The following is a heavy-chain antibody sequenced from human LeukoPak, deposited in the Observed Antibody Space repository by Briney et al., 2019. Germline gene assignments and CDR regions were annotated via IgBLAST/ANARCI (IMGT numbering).Heavy chain of an antibody. D-gene: IGHD5-18*01. V-gene: IGHV3-11*06. J-gene: IGHJ4*02. CDR2: ISSSSSYT. Sequence: GGSLRLSCAASGFTFSDYYMSWIRQAPGKGLEWVSYISSSSSYTNYADSMKGRFTISRDNAKRSLYLQMNSLRAEDTAVYYCARDPPPRGTAMVTGGDYWGQGTLVTVSS. CDR1: GFTFSDYY. CDR3: ARDPPPRGTAMVTGGDY.